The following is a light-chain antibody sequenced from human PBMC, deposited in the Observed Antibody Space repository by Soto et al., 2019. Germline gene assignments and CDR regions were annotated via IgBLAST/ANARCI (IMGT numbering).Light chain of an antibody. CDR3: MQVLQSLYS. Sequence: EIVMTQSPLSLSVTPGEPASISCRSSQSLLHSNGYSYLDWYLQKPGQSPQLLIYLGSNRASGVPDRFSGSGSGTYFTLRISRVEAEDVGVYYCMQVLQSLYSFGQGTKLEIK. CDR1: QSLLHSNGYSY. J-gene: IGKJ2*03. V-gene: IGKV2-28*01. CDR2: LGS.